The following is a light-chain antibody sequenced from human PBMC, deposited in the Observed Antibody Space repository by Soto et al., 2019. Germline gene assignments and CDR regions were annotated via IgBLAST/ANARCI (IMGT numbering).Light chain of an antibody. Sequence: EIVMTQSPATLSVSPGETVTLSCRASESLSSFLAWYQQKPGQAPRLLIYGASTKATGVPARFSGSGSATDFTLTISGLQSEDFAVYYCQTYNDWPVAFGQGTKLEV. CDR1: ESLSSF. V-gene: IGKV3-15*01. CDR3: QTYNDWPVA. CDR2: GAS. J-gene: IGKJ2*01.